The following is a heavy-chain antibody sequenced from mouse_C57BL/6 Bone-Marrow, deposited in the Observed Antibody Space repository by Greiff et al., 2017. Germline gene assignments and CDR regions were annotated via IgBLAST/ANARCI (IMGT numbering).Heavy chain of an antibody. V-gene: IGHV1-50*01. J-gene: IGHJ1*03. CDR1: GYTFTSYW. CDR3: ARNGYGWYFDV. D-gene: IGHD2-14*01. CDR2: IDPSDSYT. Sequence: VQLQQPGAELVKPGASVKLSCKASGYTFTSYWMQWVKQRPGQGLEWIGEIDPSDSYTNYNQKFKGKATLTVDTSSSTAYMQLSSLTSEDSAVYYCARNGYGWYFDVWGTATTVTVSS.